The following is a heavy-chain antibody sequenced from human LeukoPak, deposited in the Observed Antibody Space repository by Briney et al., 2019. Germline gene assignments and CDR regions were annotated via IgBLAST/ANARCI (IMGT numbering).Heavy chain of an antibody. D-gene: IGHD3-22*01. CDR2: IYYSGST. V-gene: IGHV4-30-4*08. Sequence: SQTLSLTCPVSGGSLSSGDYYWSWIRQPPGKGLEWIGYIYYSGSTYYNPSLKSRVTISVDTSKNQFSLKLSSVTAADTAVYYCARAYYYDSSGYYTNRFDPWGQGTLVTPSS. CDR3: ARAYYYDSSGYYTNRFDP. CDR1: GGSLSSGDYY. J-gene: IGHJ5*02.